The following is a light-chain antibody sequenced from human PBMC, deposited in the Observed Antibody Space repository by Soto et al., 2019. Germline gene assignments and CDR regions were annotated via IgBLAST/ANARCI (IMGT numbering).Light chain of an antibody. CDR1: QSVSNNY. V-gene: IGKV3-20*01. J-gene: IGKJ1*01. CDR3: QQYGSSGT. CDR2: GAS. Sequence: EIVLTQSPGTLSLSPGERATLSCRASQSVSNNYFAWYQQKPGQAPRLLIYGASNTATGIPDRLSGSGSGTDFTLTISRLEPEDSAVYYCQQYGSSGTFGQGTKVDIK.